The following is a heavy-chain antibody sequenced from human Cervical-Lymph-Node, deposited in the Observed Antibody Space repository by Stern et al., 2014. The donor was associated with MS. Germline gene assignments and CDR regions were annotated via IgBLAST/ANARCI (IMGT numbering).Heavy chain of an antibody. CDR1: GFKFSIYW. D-gene: IGHD1-14*01. J-gene: IGHJ4*02. Sequence: EEQLLESGAELIRPGEALKISCKGSGFKFSIYWIAWVRQMPGKGLEWIGLIYPGDSETRYSPSCQGQVTMSADKSTSTAYLQWSSLNASDTAMYFCARQTTAWASDVWGQGTLVTVSS. CDR3: ARQTTAWASDV. V-gene: IGHV5-51*01. CDR2: IYPGDSET.